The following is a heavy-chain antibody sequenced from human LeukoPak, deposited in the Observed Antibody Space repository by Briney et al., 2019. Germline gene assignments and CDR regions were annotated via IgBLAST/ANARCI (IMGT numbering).Heavy chain of an antibody. Sequence: ASVKVSCKASGYTFTSYDINWVRQATGQGLEWMGWMNPNSGNTGYAQRFQGRVTITRNTSISTAYMELSSLRSEDMAVYYCARGVGYSSSSPFDYWGQGTLVTVSS. CDR1: GYTFTSYD. V-gene: IGHV1-8*03. CDR3: ARGVGYSSSSPFDY. D-gene: IGHD6-6*01. J-gene: IGHJ4*02. CDR2: MNPNSGNT.